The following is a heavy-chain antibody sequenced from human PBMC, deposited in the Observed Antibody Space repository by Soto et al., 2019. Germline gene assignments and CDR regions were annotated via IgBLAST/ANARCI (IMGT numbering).Heavy chain of an antibody. CDR3: AREGELELPDY. CDR2: INPSGGST. J-gene: IGHJ4*02. D-gene: IGHD1-7*01. V-gene: IGHV1-46*01. Sequence: QVQLVQSGAEVKKPGASVKVSCKASGYTFTSYYMHWVRQAPGQGLEWMGIINPSGGSTSYAQKFQGRVTMTRDTSTSTVYMELSRLRSEDTAVYYCAREGELELPDYWGQGTLVTVSS. CDR1: GYTFTSYY.